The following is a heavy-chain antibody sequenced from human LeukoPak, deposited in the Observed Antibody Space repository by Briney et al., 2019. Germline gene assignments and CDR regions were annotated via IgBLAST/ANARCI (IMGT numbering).Heavy chain of an antibody. CDR2: ISSSGSTI. CDR3: AKDPKNREMATMAEYFQH. J-gene: IGHJ1*01. V-gene: IGHV3-48*03. Sequence: GGSLRLSCAASGFTFSSYEMNWVRQAPGKGLEWVSYISSSGSTIYYADSVKGRFTISRDNSKNTLYLQMNSLRAEDTAVYYCAKDPKNREMATMAEYFQHWGQGTLVTVSS. D-gene: IGHD5-24*01. CDR1: GFTFSSYE.